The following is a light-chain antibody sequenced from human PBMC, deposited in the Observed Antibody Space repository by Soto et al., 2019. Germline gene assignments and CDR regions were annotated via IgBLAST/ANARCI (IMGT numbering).Light chain of an antibody. CDR1: QSISSW. Sequence: DIQMTQSPSTLSASVGDRVTITFRSSQSISSWLAWYQQKPGKAPKLLIYDASSLESGVPSRFSGSGSGTEFTLTISSLKPDDFATYYCQQYQSYSRTFGQGTKVDI. CDR3: QQYQSYSRT. CDR2: DAS. V-gene: IGKV1-5*01. J-gene: IGKJ1*01.